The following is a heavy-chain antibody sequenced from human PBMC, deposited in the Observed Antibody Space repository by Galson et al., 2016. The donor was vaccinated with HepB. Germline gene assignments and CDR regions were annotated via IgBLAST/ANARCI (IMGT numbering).Heavy chain of an antibody. CDR3: ARDEGYSNGWSD. J-gene: IGHJ4*02. CDR2: MSHDGSHI. V-gene: IGHV3-30*03. Sequence: LRFSCPASGLTFSNYGMHWIRQAPGKGLAWVAVMSHDGSHIFYVASVTGRFSISRDNSKNTLYLQMNSLRDEDTAVYYCARDEGYSNGWSDWGQGTLVTVSS. CDR1: GLTFSNYG. D-gene: IGHD6-19*01.